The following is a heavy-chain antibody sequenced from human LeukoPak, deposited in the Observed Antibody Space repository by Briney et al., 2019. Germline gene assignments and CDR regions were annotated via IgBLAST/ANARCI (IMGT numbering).Heavy chain of an antibody. J-gene: IGHJ4*02. CDR1: GYTFTSYG. V-gene: IGHV1-18*01. D-gene: IGHD2-15*01. CDR3: ARDLNCSGGSCYFY. CDR2: ISAYNGNT. Sequence: ASVKVSCKASGYTFTSYGISWVRQAPGQGLEWMGWISAYNGNTNYAQKLQGRVTMTTDTSTSTAYVELRSLRSDDTAVYYCARDLNCSGGSCYFYWGQGTLVTVSS.